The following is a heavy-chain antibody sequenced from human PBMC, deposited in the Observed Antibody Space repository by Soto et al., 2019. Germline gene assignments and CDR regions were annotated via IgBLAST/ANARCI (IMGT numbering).Heavy chain of an antibody. CDR1: GFTFSSYA. V-gene: IGHV3-23*01. Sequence: GGSLRLSCAASGFTFSSYAMSWVRQAPGKGLEWVSAISGSGGSTYYADSVKGRFTISRDNSKNTLYLQMNSLRAEDTAVYYCAKGGQGGGWDDYIWGSSYPFDIWGQGTMVTVSS. CDR3: AKGGQGGGWDDYIWGSSYPFDI. D-gene: IGHD3-16*01. CDR2: ISGSGGST. J-gene: IGHJ3*02.